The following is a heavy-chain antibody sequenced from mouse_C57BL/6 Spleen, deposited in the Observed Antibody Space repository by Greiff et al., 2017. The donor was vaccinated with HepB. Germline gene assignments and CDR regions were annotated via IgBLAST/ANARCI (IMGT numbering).Heavy chain of an antibody. CDR1: GYSITSGYY. D-gene: IGHD1-1*01. Sequence: EVHLVESGPGLVKPSQSLSLTCSVSGYSITSGYYWNWIRQFPGNKLEWMDYISYDGSNNYNPSLKNRISFTRDTSKNQFFLKLNSVTTEDTATYYCARVATVVHFDDWGKGTTLTVSS. J-gene: IGHJ2*01. V-gene: IGHV3-6*01. CDR3: ARVATVVHFDD. CDR2: ISYDGSN.